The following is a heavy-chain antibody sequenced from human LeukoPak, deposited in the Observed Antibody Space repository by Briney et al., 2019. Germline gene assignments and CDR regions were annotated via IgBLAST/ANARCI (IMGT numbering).Heavy chain of an antibody. Sequence: GGSLRLSCAVSGLSFSSYAIHWVRQAPGKGLEWVAFIRHDGSDKYYADSVKGRFTISRDNSKSTIYLQMNSLRAEDTALYYCAKDSSAWACDYWGQGTLVTVSS. CDR1: GLSFSSYA. J-gene: IGHJ4*02. CDR3: AKDSSAWACDY. V-gene: IGHV3-30*02. D-gene: IGHD6-19*01. CDR2: IRHDGSDK.